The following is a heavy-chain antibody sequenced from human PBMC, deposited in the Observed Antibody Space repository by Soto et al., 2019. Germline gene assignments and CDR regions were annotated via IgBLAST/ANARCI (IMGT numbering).Heavy chain of an antibody. CDR3: ARSQGSSTSLEIYYYYYYGMDV. CDR1: GGTFSSYA. Sequence: QVQLVQSGAEVKKPGSSVKVSCKASGGTFSSYAISWVRQAPGQGLEWMGGIIPIPGTANYAQKFQGRVTITADESKSTAYMELSSPRSEDTAVYYCARSQGSSTSLEIYYYYYYGMDVWGQGTTVTVSS. D-gene: IGHD2-2*01. CDR2: IIPIPGTA. J-gene: IGHJ6*02. V-gene: IGHV1-69*01.